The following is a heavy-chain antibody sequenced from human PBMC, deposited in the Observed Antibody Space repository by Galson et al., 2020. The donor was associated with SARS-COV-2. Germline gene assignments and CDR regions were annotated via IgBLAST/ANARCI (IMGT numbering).Heavy chain of an antibody. CDR3: ATAFLGVAAAGSVGD. V-gene: IGHV1-24*01. CDR1: GYTLTELS. Sequence: ASVKVSCKVSGYTLTELSMHWVRQAPGKGLEWMGGFDPEDGETIYAQKFQGRVTMTEDTSTDTAYMELSSLRSEDTAVYYCATAFLGVAAAGSVGDWGQGTVVTVSS. J-gene: IGHJ4*02. CDR2: FDPEDGET. D-gene: IGHD6-13*01.